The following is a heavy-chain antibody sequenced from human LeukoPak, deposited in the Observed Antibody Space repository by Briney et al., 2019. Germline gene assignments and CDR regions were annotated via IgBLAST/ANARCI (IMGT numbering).Heavy chain of an antibody. CDR3: SGRSGFSSIY. Sequence: GGSRKLSGQAFGFTFNILRMTGVRKAPGKGLGWFANFLPEGSEKVYVAPGRGRSTISRHTPKTSLYLKMNNLRSEDSAVYYCSGRSGFSSIYWGEGIRVTVSS. CDR1: GFTFNILR. D-gene: IGHD2-2*01. CDR2: FLPEGSEK. J-gene: IGHJ4*02. V-gene: IGHV3-7*01.